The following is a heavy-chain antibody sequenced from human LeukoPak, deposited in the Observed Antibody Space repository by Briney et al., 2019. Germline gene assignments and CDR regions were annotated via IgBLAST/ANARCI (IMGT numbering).Heavy chain of an antibody. CDR1: GGSISSYY. Sequence: SETLSLTCTVSGGSISSYYWSWIRQPPGKGLEWIGYIYYSGSTNYNPSLKSRVTISVDTSKNQFSLRLSSVTAADTAVYYCARALALGQLLFDYWGQGTLVTVSS. V-gene: IGHV4-59*01. J-gene: IGHJ4*02. CDR3: ARALALGQLLFDY. D-gene: IGHD1-26*01. CDR2: IYYSGST.